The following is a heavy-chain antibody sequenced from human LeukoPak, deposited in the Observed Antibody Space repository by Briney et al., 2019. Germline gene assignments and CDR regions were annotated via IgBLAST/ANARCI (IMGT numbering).Heavy chain of an antibody. V-gene: IGHV3-48*04. D-gene: IGHD4-11*01. J-gene: IGHJ6*03. Sequence: GGSLRLSCAASGFTFSSYSVNWVRQVPGKGLEGVSYIGTDSGNRRYADSVKGRFTISRDNAKNSLYLQMSRLRAEDTAVYYCTRVEETATTAAIIRKYSYYYYYMDVWGKGNTVTVSS. CDR1: GFTFSSYS. CDR2: IGTDSGNR. CDR3: TRVEETATTAAIIRKYSYYYYYMDV.